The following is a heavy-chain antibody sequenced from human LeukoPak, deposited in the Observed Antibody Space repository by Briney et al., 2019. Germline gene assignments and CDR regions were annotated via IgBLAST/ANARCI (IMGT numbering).Heavy chain of an antibody. J-gene: IGHJ4*02. V-gene: IGHV5-51*01. Sequence: GESLKISCKGSGYRFTSYWIGWVRQMPGKGLEWMGIIYPGDSDTRYSPSFQGQVTISADKSISTAYLQWSSLKASDTAMYYCARHTRYPFYYYDSSGPSWAPDYWGQGTLVTVSS. D-gene: IGHD3-22*01. CDR3: ARHTRYPFYYYDSSGPSWAPDY. CDR2: IYPGDSDT. CDR1: GYRFTSYW.